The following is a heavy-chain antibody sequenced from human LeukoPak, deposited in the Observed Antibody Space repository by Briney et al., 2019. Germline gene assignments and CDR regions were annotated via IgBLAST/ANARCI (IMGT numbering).Heavy chain of an antibody. J-gene: IGHJ3*02. Sequence: PSETLSLTCTVSGGPITVYYWSWIRQPPGAGLEWIGEINHSGSTNYNPSLKSRVTISIDTSKNQFSLRLSSVTAADTAMYYCARLLRQWLVFDAFDIWGQGTMVTVSS. V-gene: IGHV4-34*01. CDR1: GGPITVYY. CDR2: INHSGST. D-gene: IGHD6-19*01. CDR3: ARLLRQWLVFDAFDI.